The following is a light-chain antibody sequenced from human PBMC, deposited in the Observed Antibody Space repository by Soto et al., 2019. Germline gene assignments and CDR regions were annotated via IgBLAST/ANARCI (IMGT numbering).Light chain of an antibody. V-gene: IGLV2-14*01. J-gene: IGLJ1*01. CDR1: SSDVGGYNY. CDR3: SSYTRSSTPYV. CDR2: EVS. Sequence: QSALTQPASVSGSPGQSITISCTGTSSDVGGYNYVSWYQQHPGKAPKLMIYEVSNRPSGVSNRFSGSKSGNTASLTISGLPAEDEADYYCSSYTRSSTPYVFGTGTKLTVL.